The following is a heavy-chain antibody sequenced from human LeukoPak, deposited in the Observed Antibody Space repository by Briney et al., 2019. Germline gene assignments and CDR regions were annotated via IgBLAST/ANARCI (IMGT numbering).Heavy chain of an antibody. CDR3: ARVYGGRPTYFDY. D-gene: IGHD4-23*01. CDR1: GITFSSYS. J-gene: IGHJ4*02. Sequence: PGVSLRLSCAASGITFSSYSMNWVRQAPGKGLEWVSYISSSGSTIDYADSVKGRFTISRDNAKNSLYLQMNSLRDEDTAVYYCARVYGGRPTYFDYWGQGTLVTVSS. V-gene: IGHV3-48*02. CDR2: ISSSGSTI.